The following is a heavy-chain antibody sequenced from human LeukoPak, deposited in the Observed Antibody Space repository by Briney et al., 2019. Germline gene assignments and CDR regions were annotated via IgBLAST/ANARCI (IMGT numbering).Heavy chain of an antibody. J-gene: IGHJ4*02. CDR1: GFTVSSNY. D-gene: IGHD3-10*01. Sequence: PGGSLRLSCAASGFTVSSNYMSWVRQAPGKGLEWVSVIYSGGSTYYADSVKGRFTISRDNSKNTLYLQMNSLRAEDTAVYYCARDGYGSGSYLVLDYWGQGTLVTVSS. CDR3: ARDGYGSGSYLVLDY. V-gene: IGHV3-53*01. CDR2: IYSGGST.